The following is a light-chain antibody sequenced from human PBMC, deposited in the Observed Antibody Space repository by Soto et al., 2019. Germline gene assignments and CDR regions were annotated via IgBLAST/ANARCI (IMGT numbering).Light chain of an antibody. Sequence: DIVMTQSPDSLAVSLGERATINCKSSQSVLYSSNNKNYLGWYQQKPGQSPNLLIYWASTRESGVPDRFSGSGSGTEFTLTISSLQAEDVAVYYCQQYYSIPYTFGQGPKLDI. J-gene: IGKJ2*01. V-gene: IGKV4-1*01. CDR2: WAS. CDR1: QSVLYSSNNKNY. CDR3: QQYYSIPYT.